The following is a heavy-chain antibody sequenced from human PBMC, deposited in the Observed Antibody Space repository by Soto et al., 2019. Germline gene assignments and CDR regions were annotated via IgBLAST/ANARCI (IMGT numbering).Heavy chain of an antibody. V-gene: IGHV3-30*18. CDR2: ISYDGNNK. Sequence: LRLSCEASGFIFSDFGMHWVRQAPGKGLERVAVISYDGNNKYYAQSVKGRFTISRDNSKNTLFLNMDSLRPEDTAVYHCVKGDLDTVVVNSPAAFDFWGPGTMGTVSS. D-gene: IGHD3-22*01. J-gene: IGHJ3*01. CDR1: GFIFSDFG. CDR3: VKGDLDTVVVNSPAAFDF.